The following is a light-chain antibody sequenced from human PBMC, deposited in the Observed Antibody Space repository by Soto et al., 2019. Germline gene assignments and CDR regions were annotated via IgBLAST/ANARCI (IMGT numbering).Light chain of an antibody. Sequence: EIVLTQAPATLSLSPGERATLSCRASQSVSSYLAWYQQKPGQAPRLLIYDASNWATGIPARFSGSGSGTDFTLTLSSLEPEEFAVYYCQQRSNWPRTFGQGTKVEIK. CDR1: QSVSSY. CDR3: QQRSNWPRT. V-gene: IGKV3-11*01. J-gene: IGKJ1*01. CDR2: DAS.